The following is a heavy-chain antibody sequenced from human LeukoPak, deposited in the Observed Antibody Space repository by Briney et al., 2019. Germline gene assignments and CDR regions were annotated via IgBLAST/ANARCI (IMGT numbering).Heavy chain of an antibody. J-gene: IGHJ3*02. CDR2: FDPEDGET. V-gene: IGHV1-24*01. Sequence: ASVKVSCKVSGYTLTELSMHWVRQAPGKGLEWMGGFDPEDGETIYAQKFQGRVTMTEDTSTDTAYMELSSLRSEDTAVYYCATDPGTRRSYGRDAFDIWGQGTMVTVSS. CDR3: ATDPGTRRSYGRDAFDI. D-gene: IGHD5-18*01. CDR1: GYTLTELS.